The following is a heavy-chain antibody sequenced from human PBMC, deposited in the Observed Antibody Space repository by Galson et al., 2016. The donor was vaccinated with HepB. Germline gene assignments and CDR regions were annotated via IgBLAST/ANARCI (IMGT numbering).Heavy chain of an antibody. Sequence: LRLSCAASGFLVSSSFMSWVRQTPGTGLEWVTVMYPRGDTHYSDSVRGRFTISRDNSRNSMSLQMTNLRVGDTAVYFCARWTAYCPRPGCPRDHDYFNPWGQGILVTVSS. D-gene: IGHD4-11*01. J-gene: IGHJ5*02. V-gene: IGHV3-53*01. CDR2: MYPRGDT. CDR3: ARWTAYCPRPGCPRDHDYFNP. CDR1: GFLVSSSF.